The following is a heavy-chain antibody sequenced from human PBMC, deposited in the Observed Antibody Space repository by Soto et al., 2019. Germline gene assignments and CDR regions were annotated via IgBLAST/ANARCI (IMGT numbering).Heavy chain of an antibody. V-gene: IGHV1-2*02. CDR2: IHPNSGAT. CDR3: ARAGLTTLELATTY. CDR1: GYTFTTYY. D-gene: IGHD5-12*01. Sequence: QVQLVQSGAEVKKPGASVKVSCKASGYTFTTYYIHWGRRAPGRGLEWMGWIHPNSGATRFAQKFQGRVSMTRDTSISTAYLDLGSLRSDDTAVYHCARAGLTTLELATTYWGQGTLVTVSS. J-gene: IGHJ4*01.